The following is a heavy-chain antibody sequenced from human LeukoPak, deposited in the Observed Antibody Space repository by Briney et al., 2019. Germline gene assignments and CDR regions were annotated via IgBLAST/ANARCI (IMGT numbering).Heavy chain of an antibody. Sequence: GGSLRLSCAASGFTFSSYGMHWVRQAPGKGLEWVAVIWYDGSNKYYADSVKGRFTISRDNPKNTLYLQMNSLRAEDTAVYYCARDRGQWLVRDAFDIWGQGTMVTVSS. J-gene: IGHJ3*02. D-gene: IGHD6-19*01. CDR3: ARDRGQWLVRDAFDI. V-gene: IGHV3-33*01. CDR2: IWYDGSNK. CDR1: GFTFSSYG.